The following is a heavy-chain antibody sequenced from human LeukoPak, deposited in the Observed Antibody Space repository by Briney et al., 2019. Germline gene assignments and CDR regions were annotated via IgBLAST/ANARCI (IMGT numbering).Heavy chain of an antibody. CDR1: AGSISTYDYY. CDR3: ASFYRGSSGKYYFDY. Sequence: SETLSLTCTVSAGSISTYDYYWGWIRQPPGKGLEWIGSMFYSGTTFYNPSLKSRITMSVDTSKNQLSLRLSSVTAADTAVYYCASFYRGSSGKYYFDYWGQGILVTVSS. J-gene: IGHJ4*02. D-gene: IGHD3-10*01. V-gene: IGHV4-39*01. CDR2: MFYSGTT.